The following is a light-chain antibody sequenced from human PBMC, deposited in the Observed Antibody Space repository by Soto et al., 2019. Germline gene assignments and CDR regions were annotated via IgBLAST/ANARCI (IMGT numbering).Light chain of an antibody. V-gene: IGLV2-14*01. Sequence: QSVLTQPASVSGSPGQSITISCTGTSSDVGGYNYVSWYQQHPGEAPKLMIYDVSNRPSGVSNRFSGSKSGNTASLTISGLQAEDEADYYCSSYTSSSIYVFGTGTKVTVL. CDR2: DVS. J-gene: IGLJ1*01. CDR1: SSDVGGYNY. CDR3: SSYTSSSIYV.